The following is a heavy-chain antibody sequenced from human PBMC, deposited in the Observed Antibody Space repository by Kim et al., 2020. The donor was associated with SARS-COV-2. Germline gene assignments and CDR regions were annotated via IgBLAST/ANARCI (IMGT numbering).Heavy chain of an antibody. CDR2: IDPSDSYS. D-gene: IGHD5-18*01. CDR3: AAHRDTAMVRAPFDY. J-gene: IGHJ4*02. Sequence: GESLKISCKGSGYSFTSYWISWVRQMPGKGLEWMGRIDPSDSYSNYSPSFQGHVSISADKSISTAYLQWSSLKASDTAMYYCAAHRDTAMVRAPFDYWGQGTLVTVSS. CDR1: GYSFTSYW. V-gene: IGHV5-10-1*01.